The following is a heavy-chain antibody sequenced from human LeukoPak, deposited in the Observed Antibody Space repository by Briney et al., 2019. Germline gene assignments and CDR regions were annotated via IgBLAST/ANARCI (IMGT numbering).Heavy chain of an antibody. Sequence: GGSLRLSCAASGFTFSSYAMSWVRQAPGKRLEWVSSFSGGAGKTYYADSVKGRFTISRDNSQNTVYLQMSSQRAEDTAVYYCAKDQYIYGSSPFDYWGQGTLVTVSS. CDR3: AKDQYIYGSSPFDY. J-gene: IGHJ4*02. V-gene: IGHV3-23*01. D-gene: IGHD3-10*01. CDR1: GFTFSSYA. CDR2: FSGGAGKT.